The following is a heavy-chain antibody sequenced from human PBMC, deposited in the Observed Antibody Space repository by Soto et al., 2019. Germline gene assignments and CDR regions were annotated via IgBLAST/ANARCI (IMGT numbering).Heavy chain of an antibody. CDR1: GYTFTSYG. D-gene: IGHD3-16*01. V-gene: IGHV1-18*04. Sequence: ASLKVSCKASGYTFTSYGISWVRQAPGQGLEWMGWISAYNGNTNYAQKVQGRVTMTTDTSTSTAYMELRSLRSDDTAVYYCARDLSVSYYYVWESFGDSWGHGTLVTVSS. J-gene: IGHJ5*01. CDR2: ISAYNGNT. CDR3: ARDLSVSYYYVWESFGDS.